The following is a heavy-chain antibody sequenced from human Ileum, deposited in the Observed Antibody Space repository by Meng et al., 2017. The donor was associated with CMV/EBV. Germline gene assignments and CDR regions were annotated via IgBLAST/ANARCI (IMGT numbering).Heavy chain of an antibody. D-gene: IGHD1-14*01. CDR1: GYTFTGYY. CDR2: INPGDGST. CDR3: ARGPSRTDFDY. V-gene: IGHV1-46*01. Sequence: QVQLGQSGAEVKKPGASVKVSCKASGYTFTGYYIHWVRQAPGEGLEWMGIINPGDGSTNYAQKFQGRVTMTRDTSTTTVHMELSSLRSEDMAVYYCARGPSRTDFDYWGQGTLVTVSS. J-gene: IGHJ4*02.